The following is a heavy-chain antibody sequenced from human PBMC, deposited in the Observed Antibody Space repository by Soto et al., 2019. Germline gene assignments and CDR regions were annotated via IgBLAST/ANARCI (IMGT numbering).Heavy chain of an antibody. CDR3: ATIVGANDY. CDR2: IYSSGSA. J-gene: IGHJ4*02. V-gene: IGHV4-4*07. Sequence: SETLSLTCTVSGSSVYTYSWPWLRQPAGKGLESMGHIYSSGSANYSPSLKSRVSMSVDTSKNQFSLKLNSVTAADTAVYYCATIVGANDYGGQGALVTVSS. CDR1: GSSVYTYS. D-gene: IGHD1-26*01.